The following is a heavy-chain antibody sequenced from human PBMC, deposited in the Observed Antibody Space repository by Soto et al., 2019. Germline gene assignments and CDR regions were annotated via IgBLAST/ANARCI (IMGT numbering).Heavy chain of an antibody. CDR3: AREKDYYDSSGYYSLVPGYYYYGMDV. V-gene: IGHV1-69*13. CDR2: IIPIFGTA. J-gene: IGHJ6*02. Sequence: SVKVSCKASGGTFSSYAISWVRQAPGQGLEWMGGIIPIFGTANYAQKFQGRVTITADESTSTAYMELSSLRSEDTAVYYCAREKDYYDSSGYYSLVPGYYYYGMDVWGQGTTVTVSS. D-gene: IGHD3-22*01. CDR1: GGTFSSYA.